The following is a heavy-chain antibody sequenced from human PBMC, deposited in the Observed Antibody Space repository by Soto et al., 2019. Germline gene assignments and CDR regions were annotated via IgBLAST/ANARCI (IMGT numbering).Heavy chain of an antibody. Sequence: GGSLRLSCAASGFTFRSYVMTWVRQAPGMGLEWVSLISGSGDSTYYADSVKGRFTISRDNSKNTVYLQMNSLRAEDTAAYYCAKGGYTNLYGYFAFSGQGALVTVSS. CDR1: GFTFRSYV. D-gene: IGHD5-12*01. J-gene: IGHJ4*02. CDR3: AKGGYTNLYGYFAF. V-gene: IGHV3-23*01. CDR2: ISGSGDST.